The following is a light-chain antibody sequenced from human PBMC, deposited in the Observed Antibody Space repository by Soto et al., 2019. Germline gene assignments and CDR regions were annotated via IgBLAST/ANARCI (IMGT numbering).Light chain of an antibody. V-gene: IGKV1-39*01. CDR1: QSIDTY. J-gene: IGKJ2*01. CDR3: QQSHSTPYT. CDR2: AAS. Sequence: DIQMTQSPSSLSASFGDRVTLTCSASQSIDTYLNWYQQKPGTAPKLLMYAASTLHSGVPSRFSGSGSGTDFTLTISSLQREDFATYFCQQSHSTPYTFGQGTKLEI.